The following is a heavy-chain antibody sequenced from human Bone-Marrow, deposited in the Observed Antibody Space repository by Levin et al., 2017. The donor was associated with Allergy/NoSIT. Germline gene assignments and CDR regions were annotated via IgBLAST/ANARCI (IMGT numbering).Heavy chain of an antibody. CDR3: ARHPDGLVAFGF. CDR2: IFYSGRT. D-gene: IGHD5-24*01. CDR1: GDSMSGNY. V-gene: IGHV4-59*08. Sequence: SETLSLTCTVSGDSMSGNYWSWIRQPPGKGLEWIGYIFYSGRTNYNPSLKSRVTISVDTSKSQVSLKLTSVTAADTAVYYCARHPDGLVAFGFWGQGTMVTVSS. J-gene: IGHJ3*01.